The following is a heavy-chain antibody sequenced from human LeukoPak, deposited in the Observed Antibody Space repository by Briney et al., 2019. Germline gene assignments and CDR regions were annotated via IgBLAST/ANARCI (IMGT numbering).Heavy chain of an antibody. Sequence: GGSLRLSCTASGFSFSSYWMNWVRQAPGKGLEWVAKIKEDGSEKYYVDSVKGRFTVSRDNAENSLYLQMNSLRAEDTGIYYCARVPPTVGSSDIWGQGTMVTVSS. CDR2: IKEDGSEK. CDR1: GFSFSSYW. V-gene: IGHV3-7*03. D-gene: IGHD1-26*01. CDR3: ARVPPTVGSSDI. J-gene: IGHJ3*02.